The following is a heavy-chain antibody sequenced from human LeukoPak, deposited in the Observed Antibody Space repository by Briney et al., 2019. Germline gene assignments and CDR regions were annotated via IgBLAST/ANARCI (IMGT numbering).Heavy chain of an antibody. Sequence: ASVKVSCKASGYTFTSYFISWVRRAPGQGLEWMGWINPNSGGTNYAQKFQGRVTMTRDTSISTAYMELSRLRSDDTAVYYCARDGAVNEYYDSSGYRYFDYWGQGTLVTVSS. D-gene: IGHD3-22*01. CDR1: GYTFTSYF. CDR2: INPNSGGT. J-gene: IGHJ4*02. CDR3: ARDGAVNEYYDSSGYRYFDY. V-gene: IGHV1-2*02.